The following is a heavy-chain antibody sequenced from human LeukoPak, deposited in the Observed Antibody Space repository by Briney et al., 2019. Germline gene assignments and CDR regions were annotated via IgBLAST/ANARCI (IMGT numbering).Heavy chain of an antibody. Sequence: GASVKVSCKASGYSFTDYFLYWVRQAPGQGLEWMGRINPDAGDTNCAQTFQGRITMTRDTSISTAYMELSSLKSDDTAVYYCARLSTATRHWLAASDIWGQGTVVTVSS. D-gene: IGHD6-19*01. CDR1: GYSFTDYF. CDR3: ARLSTATRHWLAASDI. J-gene: IGHJ3*02. CDR2: INPDAGDT. V-gene: IGHV1-2*06.